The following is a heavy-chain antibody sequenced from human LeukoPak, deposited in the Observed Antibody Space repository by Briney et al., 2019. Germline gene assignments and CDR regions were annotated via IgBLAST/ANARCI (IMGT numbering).Heavy chain of an antibody. CDR3: ARVRYFDWLFVGTCRYYFDY. J-gene: IGHJ4*02. V-gene: IGHV4-34*01. CDR2: INHSGST. Sequence: PSETLSLTCAVYGGSFSGYYWSWIRQPPGKGLEWIGEINHSGSTNYNPSLKSRVTISVDTSKNQFSLKLSFVTAADTAVYYCARVRYFDWLFVGTCRYYFDYWGQGTLVTVSS. D-gene: IGHD3-9*01. CDR1: GGSFSGYY.